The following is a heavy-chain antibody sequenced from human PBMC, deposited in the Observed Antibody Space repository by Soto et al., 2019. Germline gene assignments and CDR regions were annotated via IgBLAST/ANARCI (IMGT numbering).Heavy chain of an antibody. CDR2: ISSSSSYI. J-gene: IGHJ4*02. CDR1: GFTFSSYS. Sequence: GGSLRLSCAASGFTFSSYSMNWVRQAPGKGLEWVSSISSSSSYIYYADSVKGRFTISRDNAKNSLYLQMNSLRAEDTAVYYCARDRAFGLPDYWGQGTLVTVSS. CDR3: ARDRAFGLPDY. D-gene: IGHD3-10*01. V-gene: IGHV3-21*01.